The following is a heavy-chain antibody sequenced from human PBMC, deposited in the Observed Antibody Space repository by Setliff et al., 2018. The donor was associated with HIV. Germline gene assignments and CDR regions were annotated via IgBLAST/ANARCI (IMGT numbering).Heavy chain of an antibody. J-gene: IGHJ5*01. CDR2: TKEDGSEK. D-gene: IGHD3-9*01. V-gene: IGHV3-7*01. CDR3: ARDHRHDILTDDS. Sequence: LSLSCVASGFTFNHYWMSWVRHVPGKGLQWVADTKEDGSEKYYVDSVKGRFTISRDNAKRSLYLQMNSLRAEDTAIYYCARDHRHDILTDDSWGQGTLVTVSS. CDR1: GFTFNHYW.